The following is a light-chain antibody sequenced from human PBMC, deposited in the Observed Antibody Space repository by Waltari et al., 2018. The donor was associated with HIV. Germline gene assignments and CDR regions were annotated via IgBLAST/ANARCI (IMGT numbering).Light chain of an antibody. CDR2: YKSDSDR. J-gene: IGLJ3*02. CDR3: MIWHSSAWV. V-gene: IGLV5-45*01. Sequence: QAVLTQPASLSASPGTSASLTCSLRSGIHVDTYRIYWYQQKPGSPPQHLLKYKSDSDRQQGSGVPSRFSGSKDASANAGILLISGLQSEDEADYYCMIWHSSAWVFGGGTKLTVL. CDR1: SGIHVDTYR.